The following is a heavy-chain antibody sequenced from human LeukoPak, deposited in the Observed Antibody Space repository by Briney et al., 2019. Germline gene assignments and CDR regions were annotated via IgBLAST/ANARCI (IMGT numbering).Heavy chain of an antibody. CDR3: ARENSGSYREFDY. Sequence: SETLSLTCTVSGGSISSYYWSWIRQPAGKGLEWIGRIYTSGSTNYNASLKSRVSVSVDTSKSQFSLQLSSGTAADMAVFYCARENSGSYREFDYWGQGTLVTVSS. CDR2: IYTSGST. V-gene: IGHV4-4*07. CDR1: GGSISSYY. J-gene: IGHJ4*02. D-gene: IGHD1-26*01.